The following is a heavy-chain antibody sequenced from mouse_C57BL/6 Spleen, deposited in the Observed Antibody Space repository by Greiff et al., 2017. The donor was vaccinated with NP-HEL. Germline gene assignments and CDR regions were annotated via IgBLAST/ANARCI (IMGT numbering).Heavy chain of an antibody. CDR2: ILPGSGST. CDR3: ERGGISITSVGGKWYFDV. V-gene: IGHV1-9*01. Sequence: VQLQQSGAELMKPGASVKLSCKATGYTFTGYWIEWVKQRPGHGLEWIGEILPGSGSTNYNEKFKGKATLTADKSSNTAYMQLSSLTTEDSAIYDVERGGISITSVGGKWYFDVWGPGTTLTVSS. J-gene: IGHJ2*01. D-gene: IGHD1-1*01. CDR1: GYTFTGYW.